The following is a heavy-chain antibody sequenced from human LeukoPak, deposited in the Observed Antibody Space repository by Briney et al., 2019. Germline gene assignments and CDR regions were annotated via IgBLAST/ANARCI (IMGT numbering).Heavy chain of an antibody. J-gene: IGHJ3*02. CDR1: GFTFSEYY. CDR2: ISSSSSTI. CDR3: ARVSYQLLYDAFDI. Sequence: GGSLRLSCTASGFTFSEYYMSWIRQAPGKGLEWVSYISSSSSTIYYADSVKGRFTISRDSAKNSLYLQMNSLRAEDTAVYYCARVSYQLLYDAFDIWGQGTMVTVSS. V-gene: IGHV3-11*04. D-gene: IGHD2-2*01.